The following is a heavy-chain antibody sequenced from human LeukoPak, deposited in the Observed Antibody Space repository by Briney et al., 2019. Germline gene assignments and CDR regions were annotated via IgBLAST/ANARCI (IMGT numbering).Heavy chain of an antibody. CDR2: ISYDGSNK. J-gene: IGHJ4*02. V-gene: IGHV3-30*18. CDR3: AKAAIHGTWIQLWDRDYYFDY. CDR1: GFTFSSYG. D-gene: IGHD5-18*01. Sequence: GGSLRLSCAASGFTFSSYGMHWVRQAPGKGLEWVAVISYDGSNKYYADSVKGRFTISRDNSKNTLCLQMNSLRAEDTGVYYCAKAAIHGTWIQLWDRDYYFDYWGQGTLVTVSS.